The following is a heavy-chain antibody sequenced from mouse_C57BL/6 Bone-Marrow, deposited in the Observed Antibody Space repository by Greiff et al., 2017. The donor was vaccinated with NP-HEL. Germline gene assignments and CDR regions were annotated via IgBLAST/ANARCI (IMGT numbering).Heavy chain of an antibody. D-gene: IGHD1-1*02. J-gene: IGHJ3*01. V-gene: IGHV1-81*01. CDR1: GYTFTSYG. CDR2: IYPRSGNT. Sequence: QVQLKESGAELARPGASVKLSCKASGYTFTSYGISWVKQRTGQGLEWIGEIYPRSGNTYYNEKFKGKATLTADKSSSTAYMELRSLTSEDSAVYFCARDPVGLAYWGQGTLVTVSA. CDR3: ARDPVGLAY.